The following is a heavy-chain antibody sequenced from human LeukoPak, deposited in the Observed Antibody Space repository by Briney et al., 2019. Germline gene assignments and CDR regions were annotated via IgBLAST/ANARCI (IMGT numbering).Heavy chain of an antibody. CDR2: ISAYNGNT. CDR1: GYTFTSYG. Sequence: ASVKVSCKASGYTFTSYGISWVRQAPGQGLDWMGWISAYNGNTNYAQKLQGRVTMTTDTSTSTAYMELRSLRSDDTAVYYCAREKPRGIRGGDGMYYFDYWGQGTLVTVSS. D-gene: IGHD2-21*02. J-gene: IGHJ4*02. CDR3: AREKPRGIRGGDGMYYFDY. V-gene: IGHV1-18*04.